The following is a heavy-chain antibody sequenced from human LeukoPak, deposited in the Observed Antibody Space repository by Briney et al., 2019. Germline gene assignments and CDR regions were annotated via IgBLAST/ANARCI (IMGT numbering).Heavy chain of an antibody. CDR2: INPNSGGT. CDR3: ARDRKGSTVTRD. V-gene: IGHV1-2*02. Sequence: ASVKVSCKASGYTFTGYYMHWVRQAPGQGLEWMGWINPNSGGTNYAQKFQGRVTMTRDTSISTAYMELSRLRSDDTAVYYCARDRKGSTVTRDWGQGTLVTVSS. CDR1: GYTFTGYY. J-gene: IGHJ4*02. D-gene: IGHD4-17*01.